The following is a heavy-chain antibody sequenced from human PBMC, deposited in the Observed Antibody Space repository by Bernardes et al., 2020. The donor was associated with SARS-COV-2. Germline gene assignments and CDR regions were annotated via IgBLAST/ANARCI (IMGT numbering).Heavy chain of an antibody. CDR2: IWFDGSNE. V-gene: IGHV3-33*08. D-gene: IGHD5-12*01. Sequence: GGSLRLSCAASGFTFSNHAMHWVRRAPGQGLEWVAVIWFDGSNENYADSVKGRFTISRDNSKNTLHLQMSSLRVEDTAVYYCARDAPLRATSPYNRLDSWGQGTLVTVSS. CDR3: ARDAPLRATSPYNRLDS. CDR1: GFTFSNHA. J-gene: IGHJ5*01.